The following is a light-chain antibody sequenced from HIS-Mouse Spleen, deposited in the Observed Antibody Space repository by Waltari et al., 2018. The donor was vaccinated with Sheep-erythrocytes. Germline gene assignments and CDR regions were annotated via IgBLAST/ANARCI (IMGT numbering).Light chain of an antibody. J-gene: IGLJ2*01. V-gene: IGLV3-1*01. CDR1: KLGDKY. Sequence: SYELTQPPSVSVSPGQTASITCSGDKLGDKYACWYQQKPGQSPVLVIYHDSKRPSGIPERFSGSNSGNTATLTISGTQAMDEADYYCQAWDSSTAEVFGGGTKLTVL. CDR2: HDS. CDR3: QAWDSSTAEV.